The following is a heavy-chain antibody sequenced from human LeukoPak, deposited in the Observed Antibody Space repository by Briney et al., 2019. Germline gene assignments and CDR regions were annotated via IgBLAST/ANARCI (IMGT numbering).Heavy chain of an antibody. CDR3: ARTYYDILTGFGWFDP. Sequence: SQTLSLTCAVSGGSISSGGHSWSWVRQPPGKGLEWIGYIYHSGSTYYNPSLKSRVTISVDRSKNQFSLKLSSVTAADTAVYYCARTYYDILTGFGWFDPWGQGTLVTVSS. D-gene: IGHD3-9*01. CDR2: IYHSGST. J-gene: IGHJ5*02. CDR1: GGSISSGGHS. V-gene: IGHV4-30-2*01.